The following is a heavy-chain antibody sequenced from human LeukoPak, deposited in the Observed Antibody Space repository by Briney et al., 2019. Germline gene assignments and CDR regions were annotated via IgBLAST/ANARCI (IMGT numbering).Heavy chain of an antibody. CDR1: GGSISGSTYY. J-gene: IGHJ5*02. V-gene: IGHV4-39*02. CDR3: ARGPPYYYDSSGFDP. D-gene: IGHD3-22*01. CDR2: IYYSGST. Sequence: SEILSLTCTVSGGSISGSTYYWGWIRQPPGGGLEWIGSIYYSGSTYYNPSLKSRVTISVDTSKNHFSLKLSSVTAADTAVYYCARGPPYYYDSSGFDPWGQGTLVTVSS.